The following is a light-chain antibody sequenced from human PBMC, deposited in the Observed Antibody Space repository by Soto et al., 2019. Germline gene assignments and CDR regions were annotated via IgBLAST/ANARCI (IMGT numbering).Light chain of an antibody. V-gene: IGKV1-5*03. CDR3: QEYKTYSHT. J-gene: IGKJ2*01. CDR1: ESISAY. CDR2: KAS. Sequence: DIQMTQSPSTLSASVGDRVTITCRASESISAYLAWYQEKPGKAPKLLIYKASTLESGVPSRFSGRGSGTEFTLTIRSLQPDDVATYFCQEYKTYSHTFGQGTKLEI.